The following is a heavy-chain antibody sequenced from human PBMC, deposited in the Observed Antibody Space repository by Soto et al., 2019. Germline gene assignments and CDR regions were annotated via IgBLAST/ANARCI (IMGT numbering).Heavy chain of an antibody. CDR1: GYSFTTYW. Sequence: GESLKISCKGSGYSFTTYWIGWVRQMPGKGLEWMGIIYPGDSDTRYSPSFQGQVTISADKSISTAYLQWSSLKSSYTAMYFCARHGATPGSSDAFDIWGQGTMVTV. V-gene: IGHV5-51*01. D-gene: IGHD6-13*01. CDR3: ARHGATPGSSDAFDI. J-gene: IGHJ3*02. CDR2: IYPGDSDT.